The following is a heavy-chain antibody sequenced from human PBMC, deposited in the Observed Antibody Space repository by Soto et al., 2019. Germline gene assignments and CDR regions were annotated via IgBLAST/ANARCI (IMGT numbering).Heavy chain of an antibody. J-gene: IGHJ4*02. CDR1: GFTFSSYA. V-gene: IGHV3-30-3*01. CDR3: ARDQGYSSSSFDY. Sequence: GGSLRLSCAASGFTFSSYAMRWVRQAPGKGLEWVAVIPYDGSNKYYADSVKGRFTISRDNSKNTLYLQMNSLRAEDTAVYYCARDQGYSSSSFDYWGQGALVTVSS. D-gene: IGHD6-6*01. CDR2: IPYDGSNK.